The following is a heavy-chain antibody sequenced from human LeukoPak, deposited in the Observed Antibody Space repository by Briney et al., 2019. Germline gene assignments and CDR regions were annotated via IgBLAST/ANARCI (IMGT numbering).Heavy chain of an antibody. D-gene: IGHD6-13*01. J-gene: IGHJ4*02. CDR2: TNHSGGT. CDR1: GGSFSGYY. V-gene: IGHV4-34*01. CDR3: ARQYLSGYTTY. Sequence: SETLSLTCAVYGGSFSGYYWSWIRQPPGKGLEWIGETNHSGGTNYNPSLKSRVTISVDTSKNQFSLKLSSVTAADTAVYYCARQYLSGYTTYWGQGTLVTVSS.